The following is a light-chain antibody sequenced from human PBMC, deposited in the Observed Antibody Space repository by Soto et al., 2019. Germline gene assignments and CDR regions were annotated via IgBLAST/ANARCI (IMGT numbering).Light chain of an antibody. CDR1: SSDVGGYNS. J-gene: IGLJ2*01. Sequence: HSVLTQPASVSGSPGQSITISCTGASSDVGGYNSVSWYQQHPGKAPKLMIYDVSNRPSGVSNRFSGSKSGNTASLTISGLQAEDEADYYCSSYTSSSTLVFVGGTKLTVL. CDR3: SSYTSSSTLV. CDR2: DVS. V-gene: IGLV2-14*01.